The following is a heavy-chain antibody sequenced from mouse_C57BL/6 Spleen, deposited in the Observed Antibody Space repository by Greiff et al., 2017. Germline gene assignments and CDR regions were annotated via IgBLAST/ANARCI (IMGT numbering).Heavy chain of an antibody. CDR3: ARRATGYYFDY. CDR2: IDPSDSYT. Sequence: QVQLQQPGAELVKPGASVKLSCKASGYTFTSYWMQWVKQRPGQGLEWIGEIDPSDSYTNYNQKFKGKATLTVDTSSSTAYMQLSSLTSEDSAVYYCARRATGYYFDYWGQGTTLTVSS. D-gene: IGHD4-1*02. J-gene: IGHJ2*01. V-gene: IGHV1-50*01. CDR1: GYTFTSYW.